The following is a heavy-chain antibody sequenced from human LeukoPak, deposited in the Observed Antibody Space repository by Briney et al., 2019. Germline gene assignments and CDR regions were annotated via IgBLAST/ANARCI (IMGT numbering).Heavy chain of an antibody. Sequence: SEALSLTCAVSGGSVSRSNWWNWVRQPPGKGLEWIGEIHHSGSTNYNTSLKSRVIMSVDKSKNQFSLKLSPVTAADTAVYYCARTEAFCSDTSCSNWFDPWGQGTLVTVSS. J-gene: IGHJ5*02. CDR3: ARTEAFCSDTSCSNWFDP. CDR1: GGSVSRSNW. D-gene: IGHD2-2*01. V-gene: IGHV4-4*02. CDR2: IHHSGST.